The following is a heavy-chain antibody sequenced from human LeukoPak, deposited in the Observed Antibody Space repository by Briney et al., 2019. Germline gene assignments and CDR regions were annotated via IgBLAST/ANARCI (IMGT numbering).Heavy chain of an antibody. J-gene: IGHJ3*02. CDR1: GFTVSSNY. CDR3: ARDPGSAGVDAFDI. Sequence: GGSLRLSCAASGFTVSSNYMSWDRQAPGKGLEWVSVIYSGGSTYYADSVKGRFTISRDNSKNTLYLQMNSLRAGDTAVYYCARDPGSAGVDAFDIWGQGTMVTVSS. D-gene: IGHD3-10*01. CDR2: IYSGGST. V-gene: IGHV3-53*01.